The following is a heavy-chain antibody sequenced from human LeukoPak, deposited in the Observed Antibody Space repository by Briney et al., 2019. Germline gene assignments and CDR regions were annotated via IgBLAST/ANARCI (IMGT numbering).Heavy chain of an antibody. CDR2: IYYGGST. Sequence: SETLSLTCIVSGGSISSYSCSWIRLPPGKGLEWIGYIYYGGSTNYNPSLKSGGAISVKKSKNQSPLKLTSVTPADTAVYYCASWISGNYQYFQHWGEGTLVTVSS. CDR1: GGSISSYS. CDR3: ASWISGNYQYFQH. V-gene: IGHV4-59*01. J-gene: IGHJ1*01. D-gene: IGHD1-26*01.